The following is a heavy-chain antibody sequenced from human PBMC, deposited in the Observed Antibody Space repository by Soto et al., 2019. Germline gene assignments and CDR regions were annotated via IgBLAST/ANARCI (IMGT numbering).Heavy chain of an antibody. CDR3: ARDKDRQQLGGNYYYIVDV. V-gene: IGHV1-69*12. J-gene: IGHJ6*02. CDR1: AGTFSTSA. Sequence: QVQLVQSGAEVKKPGSSVKVSCKASAGTFSTSAISWVRQAPGQGLEWVGGIMPVFATPDYAQKFQGSVSIGADESTTTAYLALTSLRTDATAVYYCARDKDRQQLGGNYYYIVDVWGQGTAISVSS. D-gene: IGHD3-3*02. CDR2: IMPVFATP.